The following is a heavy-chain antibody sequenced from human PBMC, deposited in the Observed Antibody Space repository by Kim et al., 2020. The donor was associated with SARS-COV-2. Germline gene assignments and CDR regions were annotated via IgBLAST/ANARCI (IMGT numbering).Heavy chain of an antibody. V-gene: IGHV4-34*01. CDR1: GGSFSGYY. D-gene: IGHD3-10*01. Sequence: SETLSLTCAVYGGSFSGYYWSWIRQPPGKGLEWIGEINHSGSTNYNPSLKSRVTISVDTSKNQFSLKLSSVTAADTAVYYCARGRGVGRPSASDYWGQGTLVTVSS. CDR3: ARGRGVGRPSASDY. CDR2: INHSGST. J-gene: IGHJ4*02.